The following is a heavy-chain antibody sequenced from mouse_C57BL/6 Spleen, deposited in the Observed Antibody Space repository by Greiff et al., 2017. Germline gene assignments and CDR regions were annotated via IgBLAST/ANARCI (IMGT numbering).Heavy chain of an antibody. J-gene: IGHJ3*01. V-gene: IGHV1-85*01. CDR3: ARGGDYDEAWFAY. Sequence: VQLQQSGPELVKPGASVKLSCKASGYTFTSYDINWVKQRPGQGLEWIGWIYPRDGSTKYNEKFKGKATLTVDTSSSTAYMELHSLTSEDSAVYFCARGGDYDEAWFAYWGQGTLVTVSA. CDR2: IYPRDGST. CDR1: GYTFTSYD. D-gene: IGHD2-4*01.